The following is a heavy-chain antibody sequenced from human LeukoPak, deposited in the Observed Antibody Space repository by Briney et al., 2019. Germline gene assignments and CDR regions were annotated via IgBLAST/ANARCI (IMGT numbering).Heavy chain of an antibody. D-gene: IGHD5-18*01. V-gene: IGHV3-21*01. Sequence: GGSLRLSCAASGFAFSSYNMNWVRQAPGKGLEWVSSITPSGSYTYYADSVKGRLTISRDNAKNSLYLQMNSLGAGDTAVYYCARGDDTAMVSGGYNWFDSWGQGTLVTVSS. CDR1: GFAFSSYN. CDR3: ARGDDTAMVSGGYNWFDS. CDR2: ITPSGSYT. J-gene: IGHJ5*01.